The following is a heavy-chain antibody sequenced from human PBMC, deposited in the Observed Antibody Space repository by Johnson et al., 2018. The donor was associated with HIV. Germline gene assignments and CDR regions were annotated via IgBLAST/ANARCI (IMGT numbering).Heavy chain of an antibody. Sequence: VQLVESGGGLVQPGGSLRLSCAASGFTFSKSWMHWVRQAPGKGLVWVSGISGSGGSTYYADSVQGRFTISRDNSKNTLYLQMNSLRAEDTAVYYCARDLLLPEGLRVAFDIWGQGTLVTVSS. CDR3: ARDLLLPEGLRVAFDI. D-gene: IGHD2-15*01. CDR1: GFTFSKSW. J-gene: IGHJ3*02. V-gene: IGHV3-74*01. CDR2: ISGSGGST.